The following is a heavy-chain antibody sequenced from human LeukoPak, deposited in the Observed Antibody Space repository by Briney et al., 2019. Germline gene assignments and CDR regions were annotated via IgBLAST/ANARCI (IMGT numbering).Heavy chain of an antibody. Sequence: ASVKVSCKASGYTFTGYYMHWVRQAPGQGLEWMGWINPNTGGTNYAQKFQGWVTMTRDTSISTAYMELSRLRSDDTAVYFCARDPSYYGSGSSYDYWGQGTLVTVSS. CDR3: ARDPSYYGSGSSYDY. J-gene: IGHJ4*02. CDR2: INPNTGGT. D-gene: IGHD3-10*01. CDR1: GYTFTGYY. V-gene: IGHV1-2*04.